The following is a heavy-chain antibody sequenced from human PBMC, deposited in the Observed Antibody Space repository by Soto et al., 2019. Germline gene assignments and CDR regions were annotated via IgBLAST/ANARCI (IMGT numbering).Heavy chain of an antibody. CDR3: ARGVGRQHYGMDV. CDR1: GYTFTSYA. J-gene: IGHJ6*02. Sequence: VKVSCKASGYTFTSYAMHWVRQAPGQRLEWMGIINPSGGSTSYAQKFQGRVTMTRDTSTSTVYMELSSLRSEDTAVYYCARGVGRQHYGMDVWGQGTTVTVSS. V-gene: IGHV1-46*01. CDR2: INPSGGST.